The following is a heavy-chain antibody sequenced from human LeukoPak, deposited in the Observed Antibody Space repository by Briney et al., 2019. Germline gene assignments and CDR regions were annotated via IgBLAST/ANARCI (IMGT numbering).Heavy chain of an antibody. D-gene: IGHD6-6*01. V-gene: IGHV1-69*05. CDR1: GGTFSSYA. CDR2: IIPIFGTA. Sequence: GASLKVSCKASGGTFSSYAISWVRQAPGQGLEWMGRIIPIFGTANYAQKFQGRVTITTDESTSTAYMELSSLRSEDTAVYYCARGDVAARTLDYYYYMDVWGKGTTVTVSS. CDR3: ARGDVAARTLDYYYYMDV. J-gene: IGHJ6*03.